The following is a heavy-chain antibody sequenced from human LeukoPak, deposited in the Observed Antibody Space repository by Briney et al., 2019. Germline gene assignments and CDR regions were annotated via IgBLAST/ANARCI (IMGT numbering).Heavy chain of an antibody. CDR3: ARDNGYYDSSGVDY. CDR1: GGSISSYY. CDR2: IYTSGST. Sequence: SETLSLTCTVSGGSISSYYWSWIRQPAGKGLEWIGRIYTSGSTNYNPSLKSRATMSVDTSKNQFSLKLSSVTAADTAVHYCARDNGYYDSSGVDYWGQGTLVTVSS. V-gene: IGHV4-4*07. D-gene: IGHD3-22*01. J-gene: IGHJ4*02.